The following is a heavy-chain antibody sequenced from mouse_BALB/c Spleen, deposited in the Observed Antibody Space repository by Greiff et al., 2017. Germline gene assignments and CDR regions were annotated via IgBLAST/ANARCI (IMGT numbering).Heavy chain of an antibody. CDR3: ARRAYDGYFDY. V-gene: IGHV5-17*02. D-gene: IGHD2-3*01. CDR1: GFTFSSFG. CDR2: ISSGSSTI. Sequence: EVQRVESGGGLVQPGGSRKLSCAASGFTFSSFGMHWVRQAPEKGLEWVAYISSGSSTIYYADTVKGRFTISRDNPKNTLFLQMTSLRSEDTAMYYCARRAYDGYFDYWGQGTTLTVSS. J-gene: IGHJ2*01.